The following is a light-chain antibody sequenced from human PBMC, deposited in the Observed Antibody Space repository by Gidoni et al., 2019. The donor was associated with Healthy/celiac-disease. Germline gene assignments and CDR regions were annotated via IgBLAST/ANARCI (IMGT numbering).Light chain of an antibody. CDR1: QSVSSSY. J-gene: IGKJ2*01. CDR3: QQYGSSPPYT. Sequence: ILLTPSPVTLSLSPGERATLSCSASQSVSSSYLAWYQQKPRQAPRLLIYGAPSSATGIPDRFSGSGSGTDFTTTISRLEPEDFAVYYCQQYGSSPPYTFGQGTKLEIK. CDR2: GAP. V-gene: IGKV3-20*01.